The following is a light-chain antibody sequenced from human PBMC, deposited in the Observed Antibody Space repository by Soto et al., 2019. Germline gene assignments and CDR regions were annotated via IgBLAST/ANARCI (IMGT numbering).Light chain of an antibody. CDR1: PGIRSY. V-gene: IGKV1-39*01. J-gene: IGKJ1*01. Sequence: IQLTQSXTSLSASGRDIVTITCRAIPGIRSYLSXYQHTQVXAPXXXIYAASTLQSGVTSRFSGSGSGKDFILTISSLQPEDLATYYCLESSSALTFGQGTKVDI. CDR3: LESSSALT. CDR2: AAS.